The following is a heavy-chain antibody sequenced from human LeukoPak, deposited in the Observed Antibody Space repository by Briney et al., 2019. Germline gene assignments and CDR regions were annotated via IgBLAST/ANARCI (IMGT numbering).Heavy chain of an antibody. J-gene: IGHJ6*03. CDR3: ARDSRGATAPRDYYYMDV. CDR2: INPSGGST. V-gene: IGHV1-46*01. D-gene: IGHD5-18*01. Sequence: ASVKVSCKASGYTFTSYYMHWVRQAPGQGLEWMGIINPSGGSTSYAQKFQGRVTMTRDMPTSTVYMELSSLRSEDTAVYYCARDSRGATAPRDYYYMDVWGKGTTVTVSS. CDR1: GYTFTSYY.